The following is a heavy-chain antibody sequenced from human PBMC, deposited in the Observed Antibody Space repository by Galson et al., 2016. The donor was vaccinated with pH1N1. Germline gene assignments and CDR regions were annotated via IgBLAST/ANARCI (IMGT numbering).Heavy chain of an antibody. Sequence: ETLSLTCIVSGDSINSYYWSWIRQPPGKGLEWIAYIYFSGRTNYNPSLKSRVTISIDRSKNHFSLNVNSVTAADTAVYYCARRRGDWDAFDVWGQGTMVTISS. CDR3: ARRRGDWDAFDV. D-gene: IGHD2-21*02. V-gene: IGHV4-59*01. CDR1: GDSINSYY. J-gene: IGHJ3*01. CDR2: IYFSGRT.